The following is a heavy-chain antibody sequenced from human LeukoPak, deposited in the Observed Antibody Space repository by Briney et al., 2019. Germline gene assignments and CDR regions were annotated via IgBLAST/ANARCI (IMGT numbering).Heavy chain of an antibody. V-gene: IGHV1-18*01. J-gene: IGHJ3*02. CDR1: GYTFITYG. Sequence: ASVKVSCKASGYTFITYGISWVRQAPGQGLEWLGWISGHNGDTDYAQNLQGRVTMTTDTSTKTAYMELRSLRSDDTAVYYCVRDGYSSGGKQLFLGLDAFDIWGQGTMVTVSS. CDR2: ISGHNGDT. D-gene: IGHD3-10*01. CDR3: VRDGYSSGGKQLFLGLDAFDI.